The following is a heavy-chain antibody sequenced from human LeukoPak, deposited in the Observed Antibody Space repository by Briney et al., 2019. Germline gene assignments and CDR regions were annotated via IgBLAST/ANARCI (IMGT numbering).Heavy chain of an antibody. CDR1: GFTFSSYS. D-gene: IGHD3-16*01. Sequence: PGGSLRLSCAASGFTFSSYSMNWVRQAPGEGLEWVSSTSDSGDNTYYADSVKGRFITSRDNSKNTLFLQMQSLRAEDTAVYYCANNLFGYFDCWGQGTLVTVSS. J-gene: IGHJ4*02. CDR3: ANNLFGYFDC. CDR2: TSDSGDNT. V-gene: IGHV3-23*01.